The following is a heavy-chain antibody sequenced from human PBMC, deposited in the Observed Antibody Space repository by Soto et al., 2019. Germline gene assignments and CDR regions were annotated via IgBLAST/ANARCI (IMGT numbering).Heavy chain of an antibody. CDR2: ISDDSSRT. J-gene: IGHJ5*01. V-gene: IGHV3-23*01. CDR3: XXXGWLDF. CDR1: GFTFNTFE. Sequence: EVQLLESGGGLVQPGGSLRLSCAASGFTFNTFEMSWVRQAPGRGLEWVSFISDDSSRTYYADAVKGRFTISRDNSKYTLYLRMNSLTAXXXXXXXXXXXGWLDFWGQGTLVTVSS.